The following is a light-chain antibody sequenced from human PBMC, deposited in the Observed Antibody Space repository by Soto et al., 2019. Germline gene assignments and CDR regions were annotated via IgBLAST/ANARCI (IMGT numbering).Light chain of an antibody. CDR2: AAS. CDR1: QAISGW. CDR3: QQANSFPTM. Sequence: DIQMTQSPSSVSASVGDRVTITCRASQAISGWVAWYQQKPGKVPKLLIYAASTLQSGGPSRFSGSGSGTDYTLTISNLQPEDFATYYCQQANSFPTMFGQGTKVEIK. V-gene: IGKV1-12*01. J-gene: IGKJ1*01.